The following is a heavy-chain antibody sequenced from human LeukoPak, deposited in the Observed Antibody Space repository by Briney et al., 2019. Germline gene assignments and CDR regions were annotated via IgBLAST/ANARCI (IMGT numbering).Heavy chain of an antibody. Sequence: GGSLRLSCAASGFTFSSYWMSWVRQAPGKGLEWVANIKQDGSEKYYVDSVKGRFTISRDNAKNSLYLQMNSLRAEDTAVYYCVGYYDFWSGNYPYFDYWGQGTLVTVSS. D-gene: IGHD3-3*01. J-gene: IGHJ4*02. CDR2: IKQDGSEK. V-gene: IGHV3-7*01. CDR3: VGYYDFWSGNYPYFDY. CDR1: GFTFSSYW.